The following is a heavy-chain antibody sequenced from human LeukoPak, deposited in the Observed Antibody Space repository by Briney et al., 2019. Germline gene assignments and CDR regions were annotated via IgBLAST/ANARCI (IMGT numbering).Heavy chain of an antibody. CDR1: GFTFSSYS. J-gene: IGHJ1*01. V-gene: IGHV3-48*04. CDR2: MTATSNTF. CDR3: ARSLSGYDPLSAF. Sequence: SGGSLRPSCAVSGFTFSSYSMTWVRQVPGRGLEWLAYMTATSNTFYYADSVKGRFTISRDNARNSLFLQMNSLTVEDTAVYYCARSLSGYDPLSAFWGQGTLVTVSS. D-gene: IGHD5-12*01.